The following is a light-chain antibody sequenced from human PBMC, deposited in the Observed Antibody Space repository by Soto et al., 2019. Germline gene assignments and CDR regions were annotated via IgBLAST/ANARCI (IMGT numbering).Light chain of an antibody. J-gene: IGKJ5*01. Sequence: EFVFPQSSGNRSLYPGARATTTCTARQSISASRSFAWYQQKRGQAPRLIRYGAYNRAAGIPDRFSVSGSGTDFTLTILRLDTEDLAVYDGQPSGTSQGITVGTGTRLEIK. CDR1: QSISASRS. V-gene: IGKV3-20*01. CDR2: GAY. CDR3: QPSGTSQGIT.